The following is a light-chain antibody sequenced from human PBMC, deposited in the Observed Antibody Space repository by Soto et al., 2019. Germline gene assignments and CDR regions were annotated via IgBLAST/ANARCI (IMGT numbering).Light chain of an antibody. CDR1: QSVSSSY. J-gene: IGKJ1*01. V-gene: IGKV3-20*01. Sequence: IVLTQSPGTLSLSPGERATLSCRASQSVSSSYLAWYQQKPGQAPRLLIYGASSRATGIPDRFSGSGSGTDFTLTISRLEPEDFAVYYCQQYGSSLVTFGQGTK. CDR2: GAS. CDR3: QQYGSSLVT.